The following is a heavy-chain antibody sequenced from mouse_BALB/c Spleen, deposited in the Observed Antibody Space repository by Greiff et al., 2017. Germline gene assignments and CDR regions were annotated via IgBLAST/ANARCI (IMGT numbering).Heavy chain of an antibody. J-gene: IGHJ4*01. V-gene: IGHV3-2*02. D-gene: IGHD2-3*01. CDR3: ARGVYDYDAMDY. CDR1: GYSITSDYA. Sequence: VQLKQSGPGLVKPSQSLSLTCTVTGYSITSDYAWYWIRQFPGNKLVWMGYISYSGSTSYNPSLKSRISITRDTSKNQFFLQLNSVTTEDTATYYCARGVYDYDAMDYWGQGTSVTVSS. CDR2: ISYSGST.